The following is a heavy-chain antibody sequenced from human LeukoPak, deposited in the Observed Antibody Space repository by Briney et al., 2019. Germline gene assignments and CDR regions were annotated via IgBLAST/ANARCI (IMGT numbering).Heavy chain of an antibody. D-gene: IGHD6-19*01. CDR2: IYYSGST. CDR1: GGSISSGDYY. Sequence: SETLSLTCTVSGGSISSGDYYWSWIRQPPGKGLEWIGYIYYSGSTYYNPSLKSRVTISLDTSKNQFSLKLSSVTAADTAVYYCGRDAAGVRFDYWGQGTLVTVSS. V-gene: IGHV4-30-4*01. J-gene: IGHJ4*02. CDR3: GRDAAGVRFDY.